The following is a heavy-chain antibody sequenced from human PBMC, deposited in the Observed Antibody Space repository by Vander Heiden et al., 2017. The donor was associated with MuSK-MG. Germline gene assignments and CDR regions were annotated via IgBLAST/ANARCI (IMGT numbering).Heavy chain of an antibody. V-gene: IGHV3-23*01. D-gene: IGHD4-17*01. CDR3: AKAAVTSYRYFDY. Sequence: ELQLLESGGGLVQPGGSLRLSSAASGFTFSSYALTWVRQAPGKGLEWVSGISASGASTFYADSVKGRFTISRDNSKNTLYLQMNSLRAEDTAVYYCAKAAVTSYRYFDYWGQGTLVTVSS. CDR2: ISASGAST. CDR1: GFTFSSYA. J-gene: IGHJ4*02.